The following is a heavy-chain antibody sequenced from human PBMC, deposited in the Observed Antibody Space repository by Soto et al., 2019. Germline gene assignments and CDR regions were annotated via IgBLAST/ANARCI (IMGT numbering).Heavy chain of an antibody. V-gene: IGHV1-69*02. D-gene: IGHD2-2*01. CDR3: ASNPDCSSTSCYVFNWFDP. CDR2: IIPILGIA. J-gene: IGHJ5*02. Sequence: QVQLVQFGAEVKKPGSSVKVSCKASGGTFSSYTISWVRQAPGQGLEWMGRIIPILGIANYAQKFQGRVTITADKSTSTAYMELSSLRSEDTAVYYCASNPDCSSTSCYVFNWFDPWGQGTLVTVSS. CDR1: GGTFSSYT.